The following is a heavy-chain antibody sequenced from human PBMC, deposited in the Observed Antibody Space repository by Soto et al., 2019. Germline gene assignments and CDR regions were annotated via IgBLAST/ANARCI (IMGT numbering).Heavy chain of an antibody. CDR1: GYTFTSYG. Sequence: ASVKVSCKASGYTFTSYGISWVRQAPGQGLEWMGWISAYNGNTNYAQKLQGRVTMTTDTSTSTAYMELRSLRSDDTAVYYCARGYCTYGVCYSYLLVDWGQGTLVTVSS. CDR3: ARGYCTYGVCYSYLLVD. V-gene: IGHV1-18*01. J-gene: IGHJ4*02. CDR2: ISAYNGNT. D-gene: IGHD2-8*01.